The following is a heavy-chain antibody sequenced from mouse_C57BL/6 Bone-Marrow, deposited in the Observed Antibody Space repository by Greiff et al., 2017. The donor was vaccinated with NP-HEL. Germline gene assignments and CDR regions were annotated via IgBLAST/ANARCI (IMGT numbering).Heavy chain of an antibody. V-gene: IGHV1-87*01. D-gene: IGHD2-5*01. CDR3: SEDSAVYYCAAYYSNPFAY. J-gene: IGHJ3*01. Sequence: VKLMESGPELARPWASVKISCQAFYTFSRRVHFAIRDTNYWMQWVKQRPGQGLEWSGAIYPGNGDTSYNQKFKGKATLTADKSSSTAYMQLSSLTSEDSAVYYCAAYYSNPFAYWGQGTLVTVSA. CDR1: YTFSRRVH. CDR2: GQGLEWSG.